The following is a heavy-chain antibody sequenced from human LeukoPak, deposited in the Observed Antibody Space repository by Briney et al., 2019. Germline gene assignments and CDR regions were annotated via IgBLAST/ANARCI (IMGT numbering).Heavy chain of an antibody. CDR2: ISGSGDST. J-gene: IGHJ4*02. CDR3: ARKIAPRVGFWSGYPYFDY. D-gene: IGHD3-3*01. CDR1: GFTFSSYA. V-gene: IGHV3-23*01. Sequence: PGGSLRLSCAASGFTFSSYAMSWVRQAPGKGLEWVSDISGSGDSTYYADSVKGRFTISRDNSKNTLYLQMNSLRAEDTAVYYCARKIAPRVGFWSGYPYFDYWGQGTLVTVSS.